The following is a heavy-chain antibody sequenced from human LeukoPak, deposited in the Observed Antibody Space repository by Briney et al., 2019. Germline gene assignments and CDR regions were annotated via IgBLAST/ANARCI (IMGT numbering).Heavy chain of an antibody. D-gene: IGHD4-11*01. CDR3: ANHYSNYGTYYFDY. CDR2: ISGSGGST. Sequence: GGSLRLSCAASGFTFSSYAMSWVRQAPGKGLEWVSAISGSGGSTYYADSVKGRFTISRDNSKNTLYLQMNSLRAEDTAVYYCANHYSNYGTYYFDYWGQGTLVTVSS. V-gene: IGHV3-23*01. CDR1: GFTFSSYA. J-gene: IGHJ4*02.